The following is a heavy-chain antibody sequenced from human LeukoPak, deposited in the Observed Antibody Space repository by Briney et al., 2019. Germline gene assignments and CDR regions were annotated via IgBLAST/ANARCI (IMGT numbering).Heavy chain of an antibody. Sequence: SETLSLTCTVSGGSISSYYWSWIRQPPGKGLEWIGYIYYTGSTNYNPSLKSRVTISVDTSKNQFSLKLSSVTAADTAVYYCARTHPSNYYGSGSYSRFDPWGQGTLVTVSS. J-gene: IGHJ5*02. D-gene: IGHD3-10*01. V-gene: IGHV4-59*01. CDR2: IYYTGST. CDR3: ARTHPSNYYGSGSYSRFDP. CDR1: GGSISSYY.